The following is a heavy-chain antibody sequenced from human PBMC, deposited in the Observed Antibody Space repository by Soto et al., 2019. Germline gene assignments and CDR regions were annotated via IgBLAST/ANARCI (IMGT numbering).Heavy chain of an antibody. J-gene: IGHJ4*02. CDR2: INHSGST. Sequence: PSETLSLTCAVYGGSFSGYYWSWIRQPPGKGLEWIGEINHSGSTNYNPSLKSRYTISVDTCKNQFSLKLSSVTAADTAVYDRARVNYYESSGYGRWGQGTLVTVSS. V-gene: IGHV4-34*01. D-gene: IGHD3-22*01. CDR3: ARVNYYESSGYGR. CDR1: GGSFSGYY.